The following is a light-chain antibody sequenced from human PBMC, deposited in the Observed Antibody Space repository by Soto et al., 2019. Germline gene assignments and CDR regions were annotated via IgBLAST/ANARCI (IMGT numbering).Light chain of an antibody. CDR1: SSDVGGYNY. J-gene: IGLJ1*01. V-gene: IGLV2-14*01. Sequence: QSALTQPASVSGSPGQSITISCTGTSSDVGGYNYVSWYQQHPGKAPKLMIYEVSNRPSGVSTRFSGSKSGNAAALTTSGLQAEGEADYYCARRASTRVVFGTGTKVT. CDR2: EVS. CDR3: ARRASTRVV.